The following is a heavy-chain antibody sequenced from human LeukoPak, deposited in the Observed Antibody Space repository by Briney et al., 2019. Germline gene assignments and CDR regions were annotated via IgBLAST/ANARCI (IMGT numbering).Heavy chain of an antibody. CDR3: ARGRGMGFLEWLLLDS. D-gene: IGHD3-3*01. J-gene: IGHJ4*02. V-gene: IGHV1-2*02. Sequence: ASVKVSCKASGYTFTDSYMHWVRQAPRHGLEGMGWINLYTGGTDYAHKFQGRVTMTSDTSISPAYMELSRLRSDDPAIFYCARGRGMGFLEWLLLDSWGQGNLVTVSS. CDR1: GYTFTDSY. CDR2: INLYTGGT.